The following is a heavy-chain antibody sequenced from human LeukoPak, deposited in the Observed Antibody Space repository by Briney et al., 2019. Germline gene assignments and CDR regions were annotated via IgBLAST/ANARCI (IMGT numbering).Heavy chain of an antibody. CDR3: ARAFRDILTGYYTAFDY. Sequence: GGSLRLSCAASGFSFSNYWMSWVRQAPGKGLEWVAHIKQDGGEKYYVDFVKGRFTVSRDNAKNTLYLQMNSLRAEDTAVYYCARAFRDILTGYYTAFDYWGQGTLVTVSS. CDR1: GFSFSNYW. CDR2: IKQDGGEK. V-gene: IGHV3-7*01. D-gene: IGHD3-9*01. J-gene: IGHJ4*02.